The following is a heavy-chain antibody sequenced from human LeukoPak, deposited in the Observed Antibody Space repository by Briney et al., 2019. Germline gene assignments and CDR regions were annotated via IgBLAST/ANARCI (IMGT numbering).Heavy chain of an antibody. CDR2: IYPGDSDT. CDR1: GYSFTSYW. V-gene: IGHV5-51*01. D-gene: IGHD2-15*01. CDR3: ARRVRSGGSPTHFDY. J-gene: IGHJ4*02. Sequence: GESLKISCKGSGYSFTSYWIGWVRQLPGKGLEWMGIIYPGDSDTRYSPSFQGQVTISADKSISTAYLQWSSLKASDTAMYYCARRVRSGGSPTHFDYWGQGTLVTVSS.